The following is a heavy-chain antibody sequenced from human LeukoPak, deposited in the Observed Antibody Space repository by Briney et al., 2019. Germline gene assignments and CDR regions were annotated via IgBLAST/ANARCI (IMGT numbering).Heavy chain of an antibody. CDR1: GGSISSYY. J-gene: IGHJ4*02. CDR2: IYYSGST. D-gene: IGHD3-10*01. Sequence: PSETLSLTCTVSGGSISSYYWSWIRQPPGKGLEWIGYIYYSGSTNYNPSLKSRVTISVDTSKNQFSLKLSPVTAPDTAVYYCARVGFDRKGGGYYDYWGQGTLVTVSS. V-gene: IGHV4-59*01. CDR3: ARVGFDRKGGGYYDY.